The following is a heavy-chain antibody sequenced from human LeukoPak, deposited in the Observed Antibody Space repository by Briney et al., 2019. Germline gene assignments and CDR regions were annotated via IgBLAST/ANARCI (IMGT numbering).Heavy chain of an antibody. CDR2: ISSSSSYI. CDR1: GFTFSSYS. CDR3: ARDQRHEGYCTNGVCYHYYMDV. J-gene: IGHJ6*03. V-gene: IGHV3-21*01. Sequence: GGSLRLSCATSGFTFSSYSMNWVRQAPGKGLEWVSSISSSSSYIYYADSVKGRFTISRDNAKNSLYLQMNSLRAEDTAVYYCARDQRHEGYCTNGVCYHYYMDVWGKGTTVTVSS. D-gene: IGHD2-8*01.